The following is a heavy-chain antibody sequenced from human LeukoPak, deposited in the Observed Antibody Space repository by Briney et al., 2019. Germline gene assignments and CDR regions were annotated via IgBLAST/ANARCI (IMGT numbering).Heavy chain of an antibody. Sequence: PGGSLRLSYAASGFTFSSYEMNWVRQAPGKGLEWVSYISSSGSTIYYADSVKGRFTISRDNAKNSLYLQMNSLRAEDTAVYSCAELGITMIGGAWGKGTTVTISS. D-gene: IGHD3-10*02. CDR2: ISSSGSTI. V-gene: IGHV3-48*03. CDR3: AELGITMIGGA. J-gene: IGHJ6*04. CDR1: GFTFSSYE.